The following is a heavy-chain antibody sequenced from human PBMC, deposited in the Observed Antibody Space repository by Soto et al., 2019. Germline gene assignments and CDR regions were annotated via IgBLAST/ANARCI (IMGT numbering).Heavy chain of an antibody. CDR1: GFTFSNYA. CDR2: ISNTGGST. D-gene: IGHD2-8*01. CDR3: ARLLSVYCTNGVCYDRTKRKADY. J-gene: IGHJ4*02. V-gene: IGHV3-23*01. Sequence: GGSLRLSCAASGFTFSNYAMSWVRQAPGKGLEWVSGISNTGGSTGYADSVKGRFTISRDNSKNTLYLQMNSLRAEDTAVYYCARLLSVYCTNGVCYDRTKRKADYWGQGTLVTVSS.